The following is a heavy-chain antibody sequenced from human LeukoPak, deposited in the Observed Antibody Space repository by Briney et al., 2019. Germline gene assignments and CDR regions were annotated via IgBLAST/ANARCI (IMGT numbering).Heavy chain of an antibody. J-gene: IGHJ4*02. Sequence: SETLSLTCTVSGGPISSYYWSWIRQPPGKGLEWIGYIYYSGSTTYNPSLNSRVTISVDTSKNQFSLKLSSVTAADTAVYYCARHYYDNSGYRYYFDYWGQGTLVTVSS. CDR3: ARHYYDNSGYRYYFDY. V-gene: IGHV4-59*01. CDR2: IYYSGST. CDR1: GGPISSYY. D-gene: IGHD3-22*01.